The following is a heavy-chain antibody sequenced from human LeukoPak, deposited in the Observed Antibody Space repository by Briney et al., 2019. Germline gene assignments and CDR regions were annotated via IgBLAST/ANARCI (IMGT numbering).Heavy chain of an antibody. Sequence: SETLSLTCAVSGGSISSGGYSWSWIRQPPGKGLEWIGYIFHSGSAYFNPSLKGRVTVSVDRSKNQFSLRLTSVTAADTAVYYCARGTSNWYFDYWGQGTLSPSPQ. V-gene: IGHV4-30-2*01. CDR1: GGSISSGGYS. CDR3: ARGTSNWYFDY. J-gene: IGHJ4*02. D-gene: IGHD6-13*01. CDR2: IFHSGSA.